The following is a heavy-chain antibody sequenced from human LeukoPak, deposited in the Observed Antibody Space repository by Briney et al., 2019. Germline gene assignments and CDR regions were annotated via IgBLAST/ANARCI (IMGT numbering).Heavy chain of an antibody. J-gene: IGHJ4*02. V-gene: IGHV4-30-4*01. CDR1: GGSISSGDYY. CDR3: ASTRVLRYLPGLFDY. CDR2: IYYSGST. Sequence: SETLSLTCTVSGGSISSGDYYWSWIRQPPGKGLEWIGYIYYSGSTYYNPSLKSRVTISVDTSKNQFSLKLSSVTAADTAVYYCASTRVLRYLPGLFDYWGQGTLVTVSS. D-gene: IGHD3-9*01.